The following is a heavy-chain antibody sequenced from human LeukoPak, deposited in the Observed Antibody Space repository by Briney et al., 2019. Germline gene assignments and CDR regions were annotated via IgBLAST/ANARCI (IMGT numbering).Heavy chain of an antibody. CDR3: ARDADRGGDCDD. J-gene: IGHJ4*02. D-gene: IGHD3-22*01. CDR2: IKEDGTDK. V-gene: IGHV3-7*01. CDR1: GFTFSRYW. Sequence: PGGSLRLSCAASGFTFSRYWMTWVRQAPGQGPERVAHIKEDGTDKYYADSVRGRFPISRDNAKNSLYLQMSSLRDEDTAVYDWARDADRGGDCDDWGQGTLVTVSP.